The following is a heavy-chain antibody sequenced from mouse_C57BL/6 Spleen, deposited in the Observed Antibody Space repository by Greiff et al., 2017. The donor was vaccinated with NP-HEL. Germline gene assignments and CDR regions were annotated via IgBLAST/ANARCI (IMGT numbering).Heavy chain of an antibody. J-gene: IGHJ2*01. Sequence: VHVKQSGPELVKPGASVKISCKASGYSFTGYYMHWVKQSSEKSLEWIGEINPSTGGTSYNQKFKGKATLTVDKSSSTAYMQLKSLTSEDSAVYYCARSGYYGNYAYFDYWGQGTTLTVSS. CDR2: INPSTGGT. CDR1: GYSFTGYY. D-gene: IGHD2-1*01. CDR3: ARSGYYGNYAYFDY. V-gene: IGHV1-43*01.